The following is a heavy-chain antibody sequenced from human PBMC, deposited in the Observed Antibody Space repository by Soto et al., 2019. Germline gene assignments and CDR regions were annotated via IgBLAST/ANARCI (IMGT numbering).Heavy chain of an antibody. CDR2: VSSSRSTI. V-gene: IGHV3-48*02. CDR1: GFNFSSYR. Sequence: EVQLVEAGGGLVQPVGSLRLSCADSGFNFSSYRMNWVRQAPGKGLEWVSYVSSSRSTIYYADSVKGRFTISRDNAKSSLYLQMNSLRDEDPSAYYCARADFPHWGQGTLVTVSS. CDR3: ARADFPH. J-gene: IGHJ1*01.